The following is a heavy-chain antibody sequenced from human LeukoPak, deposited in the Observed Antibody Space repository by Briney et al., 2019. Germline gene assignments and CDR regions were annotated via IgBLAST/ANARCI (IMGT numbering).Heavy chain of an antibody. J-gene: IGHJ4*02. CDR1: GLTFSTYV. D-gene: IGHD3-10*01. CDR3: ANSEFYVSGQYAGLDS. V-gene: IGHV3-23*01. Sequence: GGSLRLSCAASGLTFSTYVMNWVRQAPGKGLERVSTIGDDTYYADSVKGRITVSRDNSRNTLYLQMNFLGVEDTAVYYCANSEFYVSGQYAGLDSWGQGTLVTVSS. CDR2: IGDDT.